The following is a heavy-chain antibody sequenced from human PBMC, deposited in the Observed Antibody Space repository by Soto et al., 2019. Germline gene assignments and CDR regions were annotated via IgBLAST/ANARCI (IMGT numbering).Heavy chain of an antibody. CDR2: ARNKAHGYTT. CDR1: GFTFSDHH. J-gene: IGHJ4*02. V-gene: IGHV3-72*01. CDR3: ARLMGTSFDL. D-gene: IGHD2-8*01. Sequence: LRLSCAASGFTFSDHHMDWVRQAPGKGLEWVGRARNKAHGYTTAYAASLKGRFTISRDDSKNSLSLQMNSLKTEDAAVYFCARLMGTSFDLLGQGTLVTVSS.